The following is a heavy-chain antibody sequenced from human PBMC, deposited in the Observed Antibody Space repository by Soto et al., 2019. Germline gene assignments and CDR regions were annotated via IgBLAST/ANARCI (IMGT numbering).Heavy chain of an antibody. V-gene: IGHV4-59*08. CDR1: GGSISSYY. Sequence: SETLSLTCTVSGGSISSYYWSWIRQPPGKGLEWIGYIYYSGSTNYNPSLKSRVTISVDTSKNQFSLKLSSVTAADTAVYYCARFWTQLWSRGNYYYYYYMDVWGKGTTVTVSS. CDR3: ARFWTQLWSRGNYYYYYYMDV. D-gene: IGHD5-18*01. J-gene: IGHJ6*03. CDR2: IYYSGST.